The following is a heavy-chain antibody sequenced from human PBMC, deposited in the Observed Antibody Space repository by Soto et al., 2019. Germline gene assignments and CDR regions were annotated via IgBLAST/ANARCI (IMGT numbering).Heavy chain of an antibody. D-gene: IGHD6-13*01. Sequence: EVQLLESGGGLVQPGGSLRLSCAASGFTFSSYAMSWVRQAPGKGLEWVSAISGSGGSTYYADSVKGRFTISRDNSKNPLYLQMNSLRAEDTAVYDCANEKGYGSSWFEFDYWGQGTLVTVSS. CDR2: ISGSGGST. V-gene: IGHV3-23*01. CDR3: ANEKGYGSSWFEFDY. J-gene: IGHJ4*02. CDR1: GFTFSSYA.